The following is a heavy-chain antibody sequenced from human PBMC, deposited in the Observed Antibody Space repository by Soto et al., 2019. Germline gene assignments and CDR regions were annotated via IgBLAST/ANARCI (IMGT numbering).Heavy chain of an antibody. CDR2: IYWDDDQ. V-gene: IGHV2-5*02. J-gene: IGHJ4*02. CDR1: GFSLSTSGVG. CDR3: ARRRARTDYFDY. Sequence: KQSGPTLVKPTQTLTLTCPFSGFSLSTSGVGVGWIRQPPGKALEWLAHIYWDDDQRYSPSQKSRLTIPKDSSKNQVGLTMTNMDPVDTATDFSARRRARTDYFDYWGQGALVAVTS.